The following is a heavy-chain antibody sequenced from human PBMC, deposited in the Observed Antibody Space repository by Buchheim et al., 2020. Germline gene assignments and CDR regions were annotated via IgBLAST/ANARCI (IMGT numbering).Heavy chain of an antibody. V-gene: IGHV3-53*04. Sequence: EVHLVESGGGLVQPGGSLRLSCVASGFTVTSNYLSWVRQAPAKGLEWVSITYSGGSTYYADSVKGRFTIPRHNSKNTLDLQMNSLRPEDTAVYYCARADLVTTHYYMDVWGKGTT. D-gene: IGHD4-17*01. CDR2: TYSGGST. CDR3: ARADLVTTHYYMDV. CDR1: GFTVTSNY. J-gene: IGHJ6*03.